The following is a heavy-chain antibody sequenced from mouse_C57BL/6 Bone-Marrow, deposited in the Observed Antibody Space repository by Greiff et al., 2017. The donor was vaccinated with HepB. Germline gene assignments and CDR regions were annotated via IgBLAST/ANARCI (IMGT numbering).Heavy chain of an antibody. V-gene: IGHV1-61*01. CDR1: GYTFTSYW. CDR3: ARVGPGGAMDY. J-gene: IGHJ4*01. D-gene: IGHD4-1*01. Sequence: QVQLQQPGAELVRPGSSVKLSCKASGYTFTSYWMDWVKQRPGQGLEWIGNIYPSDSETHYNQKFKDKATLTVDKSSSTAYMQLSSLTSEDSAIYYCARVGPGGAMDYWGQGTSVTVSS. CDR2: IYPSDSET.